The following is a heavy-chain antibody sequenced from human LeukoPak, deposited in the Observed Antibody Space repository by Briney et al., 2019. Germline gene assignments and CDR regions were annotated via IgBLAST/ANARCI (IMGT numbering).Heavy chain of an antibody. J-gene: IGHJ4*02. CDR2: ISSSRSYI. CDR3: ARGGIAAAGNDY. D-gene: IGHD6-13*01. CDR1: GFTFSSYS. V-gene: IGHV3-21*04. Sequence: GSLRLSFAASGFTFSSYSMNLVRPAPGKGLEWVSSISSSRSYIYYADSVKGRFTISRDNAKNSLYLQMNSLRAEDTAVYYCARGGIAAAGNDYWGQGTLVTVSS.